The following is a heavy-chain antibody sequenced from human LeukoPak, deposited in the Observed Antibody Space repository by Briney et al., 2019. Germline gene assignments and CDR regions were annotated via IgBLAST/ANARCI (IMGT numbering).Heavy chain of an antibody. J-gene: IGHJ4*02. CDR3: AKDAGSSWYRMAFFDY. Sequence: GGSLRFSCAASGFTFSSYGMHWVRQAPGKGLEWVAFIRYDGSNKYYADSVKGRFTISRDNSKNTLYLQMNSLRAEDTAVYYCAKDAGSSWYRMAFFDYWGQGTLVTVSS. CDR2: IRYDGSNK. D-gene: IGHD6-13*01. V-gene: IGHV3-30*02. CDR1: GFTFSSYG.